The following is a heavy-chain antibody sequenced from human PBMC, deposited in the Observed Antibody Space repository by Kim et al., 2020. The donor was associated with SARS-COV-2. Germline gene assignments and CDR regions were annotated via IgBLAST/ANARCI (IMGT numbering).Heavy chain of an antibody. CDR2: IYYSGST. Sequence: SETLSLTCTVSGGSVSSGSYYWSWIRQPPGKGLEWIGYIYYSGSTNYNPSLKSRVTISVDTSKNQFSLKLSSVTAADTAVYYCAREPGTMVRGVTRYYYYYYGMDVWGQGTTVTVSS. CDR3: AREPGTMVRGVTRYYYYYYGMDV. V-gene: IGHV4-61*01. CDR1: GGSVSSGSYY. J-gene: IGHJ6*02. D-gene: IGHD3-10*01.